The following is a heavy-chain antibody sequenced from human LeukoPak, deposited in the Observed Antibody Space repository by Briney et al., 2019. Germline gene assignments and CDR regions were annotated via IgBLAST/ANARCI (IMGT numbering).Heavy chain of an antibody. CDR3: TRVVNGGHFDY. V-gene: IGHV4-59*01. CDR2: VYHTGTS. Sequence: PSETLSLTCSVSGASINDYYWTWTRHPPGKGLEWIGYVYHTGTSGYHPSLKSRVAMSLDTSKNQVSLKLRSVTAADTAVYFCTRVVNGGHFDYWGQGTLVTVSS. CDR1: GASINDYY. J-gene: IGHJ4*02. D-gene: IGHD2-8*01.